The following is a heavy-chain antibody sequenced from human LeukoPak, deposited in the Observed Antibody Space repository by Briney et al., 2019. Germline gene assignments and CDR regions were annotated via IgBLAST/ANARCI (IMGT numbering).Heavy chain of an antibody. J-gene: IGHJ4*02. CDR2: IKQDGSEK. CDR1: VSTFSRYW. D-gene: IGHD2-15*01. Sequence: PGGSLRLSCAASVSTFSRYWMSSVRQAPGKGLEWVANIKQDGSEKYYVDSVKGRFTISRDNAKNSLYLQMNSLRAEDTAVYYWARARGAVVAASYYFDYWGQGTLVTVSS. CDR3: ARARGAVVAASYYFDY. V-gene: IGHV3-7*05.